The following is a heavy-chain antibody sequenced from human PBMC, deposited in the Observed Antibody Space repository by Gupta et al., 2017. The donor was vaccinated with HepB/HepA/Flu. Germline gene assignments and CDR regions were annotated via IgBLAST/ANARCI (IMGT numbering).Heavy chain of an antibody. Sequence: EVQLVESGGDLIEPGGSLRLSCAASGFTLSDVWMTWVRQAPGKGVEWVGLIRRKTDGGSTDYAAPVKGRFTISRDESKNTLYLEMNSLTTEDTAVYYCTSPQVNYWGQGTLVTVSS. CDR3: TSPQVNY. V-gene: IGHV3-15*01. CDR1: GFTLSDVW. CDR2: IRRKTDGGST. J-gene: IGHJ4*02. D-gene: IGHD3-10*01.